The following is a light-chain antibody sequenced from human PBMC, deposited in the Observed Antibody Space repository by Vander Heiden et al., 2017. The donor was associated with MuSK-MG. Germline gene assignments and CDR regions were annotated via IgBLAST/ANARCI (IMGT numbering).Light chain of an antibody. J-gene: IGKJ5*01. V-gene: IGKV1-9*01. CDR3: QQLTSYPIT. Sequence: IQLTQSPSSLSASVGDRVTITCRASQGISSYLAWYQQKPGKAPKLLIYAASTLQSGVPSRFSGSGYGTDFTLTISSLQPEDFATYYCQQLTSYPITFGQGTRLEIK. CDR2: AAS. CDR1: QGISSY.